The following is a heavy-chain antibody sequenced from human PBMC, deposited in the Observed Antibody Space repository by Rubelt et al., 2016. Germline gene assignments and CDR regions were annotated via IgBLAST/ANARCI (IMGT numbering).Heavy chain of an antibody. CDR2: INHSGST. Sequence: QVQLQQWGAGLLKPSETLSLTCAVYGGSFSGYYWSWIRQPPGKGLEWIGEINHSGSTNYNPSLKSRVTISVDTAKNEFSVKLRCVTAADTAVYYCARGRRVVVVISTIHWFDPWGQGTLVTVSS. D-gene: IGHD2-21*01. CDR1: GGSFSGYY. J-gene: IGHJ5*02. V-gene: IGHV4-34*01. CDR3: ARGRRVVVVISTIHWFDP.